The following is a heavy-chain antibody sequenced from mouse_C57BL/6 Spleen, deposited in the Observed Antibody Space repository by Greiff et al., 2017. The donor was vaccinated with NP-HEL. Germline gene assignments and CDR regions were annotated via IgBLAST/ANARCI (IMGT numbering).Heavy chain of an antibody. CDR3: ARIYSNYGYFDY. J-gene: IGHJ2*01. D-gene: IGHD2-5*01. CDR2: INPGSGGT. CDR1: GYAFTNYL. Sequence: VQLQQSGAELVRPGTSVKVSCKASGYAFTNYLIEWVKQRPGQGLEWIGVINPGSGGTNYNEKFKGKATLTADKSSSTDYMQLSSLTSEDSAVYFCARIYSNYGYFDYWGQGTTLTVSS. V-gene: IGHV1-54*01.